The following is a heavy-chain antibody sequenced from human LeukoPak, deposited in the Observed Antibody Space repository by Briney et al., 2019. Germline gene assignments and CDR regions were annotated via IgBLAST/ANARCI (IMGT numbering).Heavy chain of an antibody. J-gene: IGHJ4*02. V-gene: IGHV4-39*07. CDR2: INHSGST. CDR3: ARLRGYLFDY. CDR1: GGSISSSSYY. Sequence: SETLSLTCTVSGGSISSSSYYWSWIRQPPGKGLEWIGEINHSGSTNYNPSLKSRVTISVDTSKNQFSLKLSSVTAADTAVYYCARLRGYLFDYWGQGTLVTVSS. D-gene: IGHD5-12*01.